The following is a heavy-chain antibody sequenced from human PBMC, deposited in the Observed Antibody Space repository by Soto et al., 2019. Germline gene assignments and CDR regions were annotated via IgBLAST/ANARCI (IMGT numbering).Heavy chain of an antibody. CDR2: IYYTGST. D-gene: IGHD3-22*01. J-gene: IGHJ4*02. CDR1: GGSISSYY. CDR3: ARARYDSNGYYYFYN. Sequence: SETLSLTCTVSGGSISSYYWTWIRQPPGKGLEWIGSIYYTGSTNYSPSLKSRVTISVDTSKNQFSLKLSSVTAADTAVYYCARARYDSNGYYYFYNRGQRTPVTVSS. V-gene: IGHV4-59*01.